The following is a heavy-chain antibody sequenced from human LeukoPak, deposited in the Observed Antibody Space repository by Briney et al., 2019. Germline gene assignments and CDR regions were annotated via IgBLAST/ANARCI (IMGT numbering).Heavy chain of an antibody. CDR3: AREFITMVRGVIVERYFDY. Sequence: GGSLRLSCAASGFTFSSYAMSWVRQAPGKGLEWVSVIYSGGSTYYADSVKGRFTISRDNSKNTLYLQMNSLRAEDTAVYYCAREFITMVRGVIVERYFDYWGQGTLVTVSS. V-gene: IGHV3-53*01. J-gene: IGHJ4*02. D-gene: IGHD3-10*01. CDR2: IYSGGST. CDR1: GFTFSSYA.